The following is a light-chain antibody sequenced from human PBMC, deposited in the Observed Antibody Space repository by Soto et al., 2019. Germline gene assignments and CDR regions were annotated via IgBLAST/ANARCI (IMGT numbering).Light chain of an antibody. Sequence: QSVLTQPPSASGTPGQRVTISCSGSSSNIGSNAVTWYQHLPGTAPRLIIYSNNQRPSGVPDRFSGSKSGTSASLAISGLQSEDEADYYCAAWDDSLNGVFGGGTQLTVL. V-gene: IGLV1-44*01. CDR2: SNN. CDR1: SSNIGSNA. CDR3: AAWDDSLNGV. J-gene: IGLJ3*02.